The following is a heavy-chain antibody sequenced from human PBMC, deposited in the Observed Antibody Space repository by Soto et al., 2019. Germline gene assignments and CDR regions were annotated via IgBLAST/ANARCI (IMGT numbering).Heavy chain of an antibody. CDR3: ASPRANYYYNGMDV. Sequence: QVQLVQSGAEVKKPGSSVKVSCKASGGTFSSYAISWVRQAPGQGLEWMGGFIPIFGAADYAQNFQGRVTFAADESTSTAYMELSTLRSEDTAVYYCASPRANYYYNGMDVWGQGTTVTVSS. D-gene: IGHD3-10*01. J-gene: IGHJ6*02. CDR2: FIPIFGAA. V-gene: IGHV1-69*12. CDR1: GGTFSSYA.